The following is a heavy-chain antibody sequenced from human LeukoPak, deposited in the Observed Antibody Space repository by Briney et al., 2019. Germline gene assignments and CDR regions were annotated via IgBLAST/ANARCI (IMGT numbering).Heavy chain of an antibody. V-gene: IGHV1-2*02. D-gene: IGHD3-22*01. CDR2: INPNSGGT. J-gene: IGHJ4*02. CDR1: GYTFTGYY. CDR3: ARSALYYYDSSGYYPY. Sequence: VASVKVSCKASGYTFTGYYMHWVRQAPGQGLEWMGWINPNSGGTNYAQKFQGRVTMTRDTSISTAYMELSRLRSDDTAVYYCARSALYYYDSSGYYPYWGQGTLVTVSS.